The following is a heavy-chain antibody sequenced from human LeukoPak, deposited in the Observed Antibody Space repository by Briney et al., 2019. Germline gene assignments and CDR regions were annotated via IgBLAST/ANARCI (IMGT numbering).Heavy chain of an antibody. J-gene: IGHJ4*02. V-gene: IGHV3-30*01. CDR1: GFTFSSYA. Sequence: PGGSLRLSCAASGFTFSSYAMHWVRQAPGKGPEWVAVISYDGSNKYYADSVKGRFTISRDNSKNTLYLQMNSLRAEDTAVYYCARERSYSGYDVIDYWGQGTLVTVSS. CDR3: ARERSYSGYDVIDY. CDR2: ISYDGSNK. D-gene: IGHD5-12*01.